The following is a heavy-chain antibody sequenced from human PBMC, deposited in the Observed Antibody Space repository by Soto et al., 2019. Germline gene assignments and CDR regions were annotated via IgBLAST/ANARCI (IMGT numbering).Heavy chain of an antibody. D-gene: IGHD1-7*01. CDR1: GFNFREFG. CDR2: ISARDAT. V-gene: IGHV3-23*01. CDR3: ARGTFGPDY. J-gene: IGHJ4*02. Sequence: GSLRLSCAASGFNFREFGMSWVRQAPGKGLEWVSSISARDATYYADSVKGRFTVSRDISKNTLFLQMNSLRVEDTAVYYCARGTFGPDYWGQGALVTVSS.